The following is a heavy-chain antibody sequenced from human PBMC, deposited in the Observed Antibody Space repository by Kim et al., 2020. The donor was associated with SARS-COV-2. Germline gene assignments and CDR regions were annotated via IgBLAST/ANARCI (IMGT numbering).Heavy chain of an antibody. CDR1: GGSFSGYY. Sequence: SETLSLTCAVYGGSFSGYYWSWIRQPPGKGLEWIGEINHSGSTNYNPSLKSRVTISVDTSKNQFSLKLSSVTAADTAVYYCARGLLWFGEKGLRRGTVRFDPWGQGTLVTVSS. CDR3: ARGLLWFGEKGLRRGTVRFDP. J-gene: IGHJ5*02. V-gene: IGHV4-34*01. D-gene: IGHD3-10*01. CDR2: INHSGST.